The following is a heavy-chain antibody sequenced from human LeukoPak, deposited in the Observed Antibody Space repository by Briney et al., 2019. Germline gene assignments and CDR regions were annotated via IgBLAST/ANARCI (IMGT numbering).Heavy chain of an antibody. J-gene: IGHJ5*02. CDR1: VGSISSYY. V-gene: IGHV4-4*07. CDR3: ARDESKYSSGWYWFDP. D-gene: IGHD6-19*01. CDR2: IYTSGST. Sequence: SETLSLTCTVPVGSISSYYWSWIRQPAGKGLEWIGRIYTSGSTNYNPSLKSRVTISVDKSKNQFSLKLSSVTAADTAVYYCARDESKYSSGWYWFDPWGQGTLVTVSS.